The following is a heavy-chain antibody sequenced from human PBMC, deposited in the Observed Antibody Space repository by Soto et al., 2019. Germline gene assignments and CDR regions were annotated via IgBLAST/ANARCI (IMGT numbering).Heavy chain of an antibody. D-gene: IGHD3-3*01. V-gene: IGHV3-11*01. CDR2: ISSSGSTI. Sequence: GGSLRLSCAASGFTFSDYYMSWIRQAPGKGLEWVSYISSSGSTIYYADSVKGRFTISRDNAKNSLYLQMNSLRAEDTVVYYCARSFTIFGVVNYYGMDVWGQGTTVTVSS. J-gene: IGHJ6*02. CDR1: GFTFSDYY. CDR3: ARSFTIFGVVNYYGMDV.